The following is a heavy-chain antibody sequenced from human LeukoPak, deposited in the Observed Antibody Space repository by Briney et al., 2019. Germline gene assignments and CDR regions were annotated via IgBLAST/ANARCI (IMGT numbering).Heavy chain of an antibody. Sequence: SVKVSCKASGGTFSSYAISWVRQAPGQGLEWMGGIIPIFGTANYAQKFQGRVTTTADESTSTAYMELSSLRSEDTAVYYCARDIVVVPAVGLNYYYYGMDVWGKGTTVTVSS. CDR3: ARDIVVVPAVGLNYYYYGMDV. CDR1: GGTFSSYA. J-gene: IGHJ6*04. D-gene: IGHD2-2*01. CDR2: IIPIFGTA. V-gene: IGHV1-69*01.